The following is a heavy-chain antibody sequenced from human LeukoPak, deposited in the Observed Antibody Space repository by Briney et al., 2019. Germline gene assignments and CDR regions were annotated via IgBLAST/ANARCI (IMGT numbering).Heavy chain of an antibody. CDR3: ARDLAGAQGYNWFDP. CDR2: IYHSGST. Sequence: SETLSLTCTVSGYSISSGYYWGWIRQPPGKGLEWIGSIYHSGSTYYNPSLKSRVTISVDTSKNQFSLKLSSVTAADTAVYYCARDLAGAQGYNWFDPWGQGTLVTVPS. J-gene: IGHJ5*02. V-gene: IGHV4-38-2*02. D-gene: IGHD1-26*01. CDR1: GYSISSGYY.